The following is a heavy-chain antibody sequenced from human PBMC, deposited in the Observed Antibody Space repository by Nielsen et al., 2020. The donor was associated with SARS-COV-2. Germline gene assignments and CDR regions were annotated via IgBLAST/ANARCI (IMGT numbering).Heavy chain of an antibody. J-gene: IGHJ6*02. CDR1: EISFRSYG. Sequence: GESLKISCVASEISFRSYGMHWVRQAPGKGLDWVAFTSYDGRDKFYADSVRGRFIVSRDNFRNTLSLHMDNLRTEDTAVYFCARQATIYMNEVSGMDVWGQGTTVTVSS. CDR2: TSYDGRDK. V-gene: IGHV3-30*03. CDR3: ARQATIYMNEVSGMDV. D-gene: IGHD3-9*01.